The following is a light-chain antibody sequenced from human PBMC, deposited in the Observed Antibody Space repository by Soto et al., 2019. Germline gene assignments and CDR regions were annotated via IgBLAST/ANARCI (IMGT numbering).Light chain of an antibody. CDR3: HQYATSPRT. J-gene: IGKJ1*01. V-gene: IGKV3-20*01. CDR2: GAS. CDR1: QSVGNNF. Sequence: ENVLTQSPGTLSLSPGERATLSCRASQSVGNNFLAWYQHKPGQAPRLLIYGASGRATGIPDRFSGSGSGTDFTLTISRLEPEDFAVYYCHQYATSPRTFGQGTKVEIK.